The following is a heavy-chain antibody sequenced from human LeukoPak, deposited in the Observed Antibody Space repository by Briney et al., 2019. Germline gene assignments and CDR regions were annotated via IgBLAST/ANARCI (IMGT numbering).Heavy chain of an antibody. CDR3: ARGSSSDSYIRAFDI. Sequence: GGSLRLSCAAGFSFSGYWMSWVRQAPGKGLEWVANIKQDGSEKYYVDSVKGRFTISRDNAKNSLYLEMNSLRAEDTAVYYCARGSSSDSYIRAFDIWCPGTMVTVSS. CDR1: GFSFSGYW. CDR2: IKQDGSEK. D-gene: IGHD6-19*01. J-gene: IGHJ3*02. V-gene: IGHV3-7*01.